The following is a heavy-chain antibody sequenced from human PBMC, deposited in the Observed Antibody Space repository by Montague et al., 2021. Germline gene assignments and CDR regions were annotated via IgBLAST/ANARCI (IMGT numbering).Heavy chain of an antibody. CDR2: IYLNDDK. D-gene: IGHD6-19*01. V-gene: IGHV2-5*01. CDR3: ARHNSGWYSDCEY. J-gene: IGHJ4*02. Sequence: WLALIYLNDDKRYSPSLKSRLTITKDTSKNQVVLAMTNADPVDTATYYCARHNSGWYSDCEYWGQGTLVTVYS.